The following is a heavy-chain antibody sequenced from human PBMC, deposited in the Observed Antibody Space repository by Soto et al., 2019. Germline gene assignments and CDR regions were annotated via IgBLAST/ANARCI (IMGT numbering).Heavy chain of an antibody. D-gene: IGHD6-19*01. CDR3: ARYRIAVAGRYYYYYGMDV. Sequence: SETLALTSTFSGGSVSSGDYYWSWIRQPPGKGLEWIGYIYYSGSTNYNPSLKSRVTISVDTSKNQFSLKLSSVTAADTAVYYCARYRIAVAGRYYYYYGMDVWGQGTTVTVSS. J-gene: IGHJ6*02. CDR1: GGSVSSGDYY. CDR2: IYYSGST. V-gene: IGHV4-61*08.